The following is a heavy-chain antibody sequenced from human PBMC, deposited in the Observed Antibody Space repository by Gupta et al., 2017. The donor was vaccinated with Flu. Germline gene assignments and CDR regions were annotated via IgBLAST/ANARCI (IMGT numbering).Heavy chain of an antibody. CDR2: ISVFTGDT. CDR1: GYTFTSYA. Sequence: QVQLVQSGAEVKKPGASVRVSCQPSGYTFTSYAITWVRQAPGQGLEWMGWISVFTGDTKYEQKLQDRVTMTTDTSTSTAYMELRSLKSDDTAVYYCARVLVRHGNNDICFASWFDPWGQGTLVSVSS. CDR3: ARVLVRHGNNDICFASWFDP. V-gene: IGHV1-18*01. D-gene: IGHD2-8*01. J-gene: IGHJ5*02.